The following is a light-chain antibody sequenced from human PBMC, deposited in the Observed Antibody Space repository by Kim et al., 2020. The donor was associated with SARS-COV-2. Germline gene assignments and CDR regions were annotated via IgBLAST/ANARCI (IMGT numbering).Light chain of an antibody. CDR3: QQYGSSPLT. V-gene: IGKV3-20*01. Sequence: LSPGERATLSCRASQSVSSSYLAWYPQKPGQAPRLLIYGASSRATGIPDRFSGSGSGTDFTLTISRLEPEDFAVYYCQQYGSSPLTFGGGTKVEI. CDR2: GAS. J-gene: IGKJ4*01. CDR1: QSVSSSY.